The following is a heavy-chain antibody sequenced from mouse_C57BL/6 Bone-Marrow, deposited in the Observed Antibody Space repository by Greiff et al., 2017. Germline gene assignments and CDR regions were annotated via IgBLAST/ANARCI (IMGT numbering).Heavy chain of an antibody. D-gene: IGHD2-3*01. CDR3: ARLGYYDYAMDY. CDR2: ISNLAYSI. J-gene: IGHJ4*01. CDR1: GFTFSDYG. V-gene: IGHV5-15*01. Sequence: EVNLVESGGGLVQPGGSLKLSCAASGFTFSDYGMAWVRRAPRKGPEWVAFISNLAYSIYYADTVTGRFTISRENAKNTLYLEMSSLRSEDTAMYYCARLGYYDYAMDYWGQGTSVTVSS.